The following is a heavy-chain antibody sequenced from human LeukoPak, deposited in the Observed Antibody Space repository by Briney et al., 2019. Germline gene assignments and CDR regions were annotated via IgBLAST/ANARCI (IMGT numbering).Heavy chain of an antibody. CDR3: AKGVVPADDAFDI. CDR1: GFTFDDYA. CDR2: ISWNSGSI. Sequence: GRSLRLFCAASGFTFDDYAMHWARQAPGKGLEWVSGISWNSGSIGYADSVKGRFTISRDNAKNSLYLQMNSLRAEDTALYYCAKGVVPADDAFDIWGQGTMVTVSS. J-gene: IGHJ3*02. V-gene: IGHV3-9*01. D-gene: IGHD2-2*01.